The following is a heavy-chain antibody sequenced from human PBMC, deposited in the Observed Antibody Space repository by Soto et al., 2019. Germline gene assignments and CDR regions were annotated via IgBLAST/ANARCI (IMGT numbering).Heavy chain of an antibody. CDR3: ARRNIALEPAARRAFEI. CDR2: VYYTGNT. Sequence: SETLSLTCTVSADSINNSSYYWGWIRQPPGKGLEWIANVYYTGNTFYNPSLRSRVTISVDTSKSQFSLRLTSVTAAETAVYYCARRNIALEPAARRAFEIWGPGTLVTV. V-gene: IGHV4-39*01. J-gene: IGHJ3*02. CDR1: ADSINNSSYY. D-gene: IGHD2-2*01.